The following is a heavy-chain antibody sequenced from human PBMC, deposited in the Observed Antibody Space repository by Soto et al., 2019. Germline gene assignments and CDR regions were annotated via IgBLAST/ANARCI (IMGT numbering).Heavy chain of an antibody. CDR3: ARDIIYGDYGYLWFDP. Sequence: QVQLQESGPGLVKPSQTLSLTCTVSGGSISSGDYYWSWIRQPPGKGLEWIGYIYYSGSTYYNPSLKSRVTISVDTSKNQFSLKLSSVTAADTAVYYCARDIIYGDYGYLWFDPWGQGTLVTVSS. D-gene: IGHD4-17*01. J-gene: IGHJ5*02. CDR2: IYYSGST. V-gene: IGHV4-30-4*01. CDR1: GGSISSGDYY.